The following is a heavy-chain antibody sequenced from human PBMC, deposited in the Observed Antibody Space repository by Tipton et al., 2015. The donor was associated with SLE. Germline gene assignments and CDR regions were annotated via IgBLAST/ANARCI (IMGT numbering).Heavy chain of an antibody. CDR2: IYHGGNT. J-gene: IGHJ4*02. Sequence: TLSLTCTVSGFSITSGHYLGWIRQPPGKGLGWIGSIYHGGNTHYSSSLKSRVTISVDTSGNQFSLKLTSLTASDTAVYYCARGEFGSGWYVWGQGMLVTVSS. V-gene: IGHV4-38-2*02. CDR1: GFSITSGHY. CDR3: ARGEFGSGWYV. D-gene: IGHD6-13*01.